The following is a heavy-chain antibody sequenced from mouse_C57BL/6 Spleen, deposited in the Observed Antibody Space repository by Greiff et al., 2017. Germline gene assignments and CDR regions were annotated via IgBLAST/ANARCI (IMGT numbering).Heavy chain of an antibody. CDR3: ARDGSSLYYYAMDY. D-gene: IGHD1-1*01. CDR2: IYPGDGDT. J-gene: IGHJ4*01. V-gene: IGHV1-80*01. Sequence: QVQLKESGAELVKPGASVKISCKASGYAFSSYWMNWVKQRPGKGLEWIGQIYPGDGDTNYNGKFKGKATLTADKSSSTAYMQLSSLTSEDSAVYFCARDGSSLYYYAMDYWGQGTSVTVSS. CDR1: GYAFSSYW.